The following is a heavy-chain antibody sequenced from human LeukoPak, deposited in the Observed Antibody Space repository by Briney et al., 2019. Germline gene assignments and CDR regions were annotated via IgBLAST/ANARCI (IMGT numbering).Heavy chain of an antibody. J-gene: IGHJ4*02. D-gene: IGHD3-10*01. CDR2: IRYDGSNK. CDR3: AHSDLGWFGEVYYFDY. V-gene: IGHV3-30*02. Sequence: GSLRLSCAASGFTFSSYGMHWVRQAPGKGLEWVAFIRYDGSNKYYADSVKGRFTISRDNPKNTLYLQMNSLRAEDTAVYYCAHSDLGWFGEVYYFDYWGQGTLVTVSS. CDR1: GFTFSSYG.